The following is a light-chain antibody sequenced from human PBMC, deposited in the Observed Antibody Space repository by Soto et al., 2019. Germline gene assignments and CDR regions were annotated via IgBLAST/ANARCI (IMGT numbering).Light chain of an antibody. J-gene: IGLJ1*01. CDR3: SSYTSTTTLYV. V-gene: IGLV2-14*03. CDR1: SSDVGNYDS. CDR2: DVN. Sequence: QSALSQPASVSGSPGQSITISCTGTSSDVGNYDSVSWYQQHPGTAPKLILYDVNNRPSGVSKRFSGSKSGNTASLTISGLQAEDEADYYCSSYTSTTTLYVFATGTKVTVL.